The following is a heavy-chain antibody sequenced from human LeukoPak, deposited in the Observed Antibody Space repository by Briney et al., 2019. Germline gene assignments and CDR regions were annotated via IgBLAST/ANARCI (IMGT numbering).Heavy chain of an antibody. D-gene: IGHD6-13*01. V-gene: IGHV3-23*01. J-gene: IGHJ4*02. CDR1: GFTFSSYA. CDR2: ISGSGGST. CDR3: AHARAAGLRYYFDY. Sequence: GGSLRLSCAASGFTFSSYAMSWVRQAPGKGLEWVSAISGSGGSTYYADSVKGRFTISRDNSKNTLYLQMNSLRAEDTAVYYCAHARAAGLRYYFDYWGQGTLVTVSS.